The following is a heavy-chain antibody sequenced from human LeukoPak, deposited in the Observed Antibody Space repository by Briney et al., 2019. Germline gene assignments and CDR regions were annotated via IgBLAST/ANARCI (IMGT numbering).Heavy chain of an antibody. CDR2: ISSSSSTI. D-gene: IGHD6-13*01. V-gene: IGHV3-48*04. CDR3: ARDGITYSSSLDY. Sequence: GGSLRLSCAASAFTFSSYSMNWVRQAPGKGLEWVSYISSSSSTIYYADSVKGRFTISRDNAKNSLYLQMNSLRAEDTAVYYCARDGITYSSSLDYWGQGTLVTVSS. J-gene: IGHJ4*02. CDR1: AFTFSSYS.